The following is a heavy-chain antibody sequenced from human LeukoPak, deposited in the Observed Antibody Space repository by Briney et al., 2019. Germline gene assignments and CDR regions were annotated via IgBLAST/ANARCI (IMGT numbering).Heavy chain of an antibody. D-gene: IGHD6-19*01. Sequence: SETLSLTCAVYGGSFSGYYWSWIRQPPGKGLEWIGEINHSGSTNYNPSLKSRVTISVDTSKNQFSLKLSSVTAADTAVYYCARAKKTVAGFFDFWGQGALVPVSS. CDR2: INHSGST. CDR3: ARAKKTVAGFFDF. V-gene: IGHV4-34*01. J-gene: IGHJ4*02. CDR1: GGSFSGYY.